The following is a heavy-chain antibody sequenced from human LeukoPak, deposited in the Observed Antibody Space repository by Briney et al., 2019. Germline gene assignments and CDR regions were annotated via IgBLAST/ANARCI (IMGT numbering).Heavy chain of an antibody. J-gene: IGHJ4*02. CDR3: ARDPGKQLPFDY. CDR1: GYTFTGYY. Sequence: ASVKVSCKASGYTFTGYYMHWVRQAPGQGLEWMGWINPNSGGTNYAQKFQGRVTMTRDTSISTAYMELNRLRSDDTAVYYCARDPGKQLPFDYWGQGTLVTVSS. V-gene: IGHV1-2*02. CDR2: INPNSGGT. D-gene: IGHD6-6*01.